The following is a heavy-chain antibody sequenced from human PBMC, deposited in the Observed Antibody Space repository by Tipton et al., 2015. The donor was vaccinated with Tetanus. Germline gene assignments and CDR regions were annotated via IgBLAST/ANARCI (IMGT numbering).Heavy chain of an antibody. V-gene: IGHV4-61*01. CDR1: GASIGSISYY. Sequence: SGASIGSISYYWSWIRQPPGKGLEWIGYTYYSGSTGYNPSLKSRVTISIDSSKNQFSLKLTSVTAADTAVYYCARDERYGDYAYWGQGALVTVSS. J-gene: IGHJ4*02. CDR2: TYYSGST. CDR3: ARDERYGDYAY. D-gene: IGHD4-17*01.